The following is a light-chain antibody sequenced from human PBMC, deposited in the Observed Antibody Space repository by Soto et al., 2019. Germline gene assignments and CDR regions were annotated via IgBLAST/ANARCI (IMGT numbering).Light chain of an antibody. V-gene: IGLV1-44*01. CDR1: DSDIGSHA. J-gene: IGLJ2*01. CDR3: ATWADSVNGVV. CDR2: SNE. Sequence: QSAVTQPPSTSGTPGQRVTISCSGSDSDIGSHAVDWYQQFPGTAPKLLIYSNEQRPSGVPDRFSGSKSGTSASLVISDLQSGDEAYYYCATWADSVNGVVIGGGTKVTVL.